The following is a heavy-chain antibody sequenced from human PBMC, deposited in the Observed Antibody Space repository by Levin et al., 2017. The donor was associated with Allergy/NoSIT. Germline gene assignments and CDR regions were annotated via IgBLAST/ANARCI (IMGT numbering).Heavy chain of an antibody. CDR3: ARDPGEYDSSGYSPYYFDY. D-gene: IGHD3-22*01. Sequence: KISCKASGGTFSSYTISWVRQAPGQGLEWMGRIIPILGIANYAQKFQGRVTITADKSTSTAYMELSSLRSEDTAVYYCARDPGEYDSSGYSPYYFDYWGQGTLVTVSS. CDR1: GGTFSSYT. J-gene: IGHJ4*02. V-gene: IGHV1-69*04. CDR2: IIPILGIA.